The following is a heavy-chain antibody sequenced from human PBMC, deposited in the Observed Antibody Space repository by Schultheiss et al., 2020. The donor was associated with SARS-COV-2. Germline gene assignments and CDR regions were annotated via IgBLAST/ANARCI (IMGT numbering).Heavy chain of an antibody. CDR3: AREDDFASDY. Sequence: ASVKVSCKASGYTFTSYGISWVRQAPGQGLEWMGRINPNSGGTNYAQKFQGRVTMNRDTSISTAYMELSRLRSDDTAVYYYAREDDFASDYWGQGTLVTVSS. V-gene: IGHV1-2*02. J-gene: IGHJ4*02. D-gene: IGHD2-21*02. CDR2: INPNSGGT. CDR1: GYTFTSYG.